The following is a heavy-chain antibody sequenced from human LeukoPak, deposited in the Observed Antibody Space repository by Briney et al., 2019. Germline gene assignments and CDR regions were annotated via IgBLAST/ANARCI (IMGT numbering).Heavy chain of an antibody. V-gene: IGHV3-21*01. Sequence: PGGSLRLSCAASGFTFSSYSMNWVRQAPGKGLEWVSSISSSSSYIYYADSVKGRFTIPRDNAKNSLYLQMNSLRAEDTAVYYCASLPTYCGGDCTDYWGQGTLVTVSS. J-gene: IGHJ4*02. CDR3: ASLPTYCGGDCTDY. CDR1: GFTFSSYS. D-gene: IGHD2-21*01. CDR2: ISSSSSYI.